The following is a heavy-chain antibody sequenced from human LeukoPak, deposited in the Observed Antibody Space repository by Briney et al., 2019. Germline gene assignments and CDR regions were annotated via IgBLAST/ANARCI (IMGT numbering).Heavy chain of an antibody. Sequence: SETLSLTCTVSGGSISSGSYYWSWIRQPAGKGLEWIGRIYTSGSTNYNPSLKSRVTISVDTSKNQFSLKLSSVTAADTALYYCARANYYGSGSKYFDYWGQGTLVTVSS. J-gene: IGHJ4*02. V-gene: IGHV4-61*02. CDR1: GGSISSGSYY. D-gene: IGHD3-10*01. CDR3: ARANYYGSGSKYFDY. CDR2: IYTSGST.